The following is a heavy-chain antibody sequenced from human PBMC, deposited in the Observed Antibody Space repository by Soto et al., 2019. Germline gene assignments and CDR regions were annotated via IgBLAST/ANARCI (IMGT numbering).Heavy chain of an antibody. V-gene: IGHV4-34*01. D-gene: IGHD1-26*01. CDR2: INHSGST. J-gene: IGHJ4*02. CDR3: AGSYLRYFDY. Sequence: QVQLQQWGAGLLKPSETLSLTCAVYGGSFSGYYWSWIRQPPGKGLEWIGEINHSGSTNYNPSLKSRVTISVDTSKNQFSLKLSSVTAADTALYYCAGSYLRYFDYWGQGTLVTVSS. CDR1: GGSFSGYY.